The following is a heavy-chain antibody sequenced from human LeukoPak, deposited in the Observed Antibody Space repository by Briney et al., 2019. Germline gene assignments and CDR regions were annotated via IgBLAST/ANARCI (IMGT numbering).Heavy chain of an antibody. Sequence: GGSLRLSYAASGFTFSSYSMNWVRQAPGKGLEWVSYISSSSSIIYYADSVKGRFAISRDNYKNTLYLQMNSLRVEDTAVYYCARVGSGWGPDYWGQGTLVTVSS. D-gene: IGHD6-19*01. CDR3: ARVGSGWGPDY. V-gene: IGHV3-48*01. CDR2: ISSSSSII. CDR1: GFTFSSYS. J-gene: IGHJ4*02.